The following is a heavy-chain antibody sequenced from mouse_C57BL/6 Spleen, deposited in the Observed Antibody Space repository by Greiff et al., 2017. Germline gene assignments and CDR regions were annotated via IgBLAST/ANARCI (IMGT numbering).Heavy chain of an antibody. CDR1: GFSLTSYG. V-gene: IGHV2-2*01. CDR2: IWSGGST. CDR3: ARGGDAHYAMDY. Sequence: VQLQQSGPGLVQPSQSLSITCTVSGFSLTSYGVHWVRQSPGKGLEWLGVIWSGGSTDYNAAFISRLSISKDNSKSQVFFKMNSLQADDTAIYYCARGGDAHYAMDYWGQGTSVTVSS. J-gene: IGHJ4*01.